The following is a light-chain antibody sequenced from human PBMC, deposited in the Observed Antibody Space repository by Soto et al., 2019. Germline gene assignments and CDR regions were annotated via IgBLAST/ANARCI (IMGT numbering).Light chain of an antibody. V-gene: IGKV1-27*01. Sequence: IQMTQSPSSLSAAVGDRVTITCRSSQCIGNDFAWYQQKPGKVPKLLIYAASTLQSGVPSRFSGSGSGTDFTLTISSLQTEDVATYYCQKYNSAPRMFAQGTKVQI. J-gene: IGKJ1*01. CDR3: QKYNSAPRM. CDR2: AAS. CDR1: QCIGND.